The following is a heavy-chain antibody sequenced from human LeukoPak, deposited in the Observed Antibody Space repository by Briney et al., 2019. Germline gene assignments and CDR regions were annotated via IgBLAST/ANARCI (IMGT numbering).Heavy chain of an antibody. CDR2: VSSSGSNI. D-gene: IGHD2-2*01. J-gene: IGHJ3*02. CDR3: ARDIKGQYQDAFDI. V-gene: IGHV3-48*03. CDR1: GFTFSSYE. Sequence: PGGSLRLSRAASGFTFSSYEMNWVRQAPGKGLERVSYVSSSGSNIKYADSVKGRFTISRGNAKNSVYLQMNSLRAEDTAVYYCARDIKGQYQDAFDIWGQGTMVTVSS.